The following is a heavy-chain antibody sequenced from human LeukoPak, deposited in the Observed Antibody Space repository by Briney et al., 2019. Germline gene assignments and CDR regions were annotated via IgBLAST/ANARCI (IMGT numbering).Heavy chain of an antibody. D-gene: IGHD3-22*01. CDR3: ASGDTTGYSGDAFNI. CDR2: IWYDGSNQ. Sequence: PGGSLRLSCVASGFTFSRYGMHWVRQAPGKGLEWVAIIWYDGSNQYYADSVKGRFTISRDTSKNTLYLQMDSLRAEDTAVYYCASGDTTGYSGDAFNIWGQGTMVTVSS. J-gene: IGHJ3*02. V-gene: IGHV3-33*03. CDR1: GFTFSRYG.